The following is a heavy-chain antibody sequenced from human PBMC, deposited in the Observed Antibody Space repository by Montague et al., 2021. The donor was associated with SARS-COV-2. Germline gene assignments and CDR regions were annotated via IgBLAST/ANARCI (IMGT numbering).Heavy chain of an antibody. D-gene: IGHD4-17*01. CDR3: ARGRTVTTFYYYYYGMDV. J-gene: IGHJ6*02. CDR2: INHSGST. V-gene: IGHV4-34*01. Sequence: SETLSLTCAVYGGSFSGYYWSWIRQPPGKGLEWIGEINHSGSTNYNPSLKSRVPISVDTSKNQFSLKLSSVTAADTAVYYCARGRTVTTFYYYYYGMDVWGQGTTVTVSS. CDR1: GGSFSGYY.